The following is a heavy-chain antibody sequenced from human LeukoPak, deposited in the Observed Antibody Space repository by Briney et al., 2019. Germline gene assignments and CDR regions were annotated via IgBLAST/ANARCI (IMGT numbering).Heavy chain of an antibody. CDR3: ARHLEYISSWKGYYFDY. D-gene: IGHD6-13*01. V-gene: IGHV4-39*01. Sequence: SETLSLTCTVSGGSISSGGYYWSWIRQSPGKGLEWIGTIYYSGSTYYSPSLKSRVTMSVDTSKNQFSLKLSSVTAPDTAVYYCARHLEYISSWKGYYFDYWGQGTLVTVSS. J-gene: IGHJ4*02. CDR1: GGSISSGGYY. CDR2: IYYSGST.